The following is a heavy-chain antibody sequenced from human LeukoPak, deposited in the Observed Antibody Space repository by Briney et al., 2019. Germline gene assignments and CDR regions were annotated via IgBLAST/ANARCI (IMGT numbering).Heavy chain of an antibody. CDR2: ISSSSSYI. D-gene: IGHD6-13*01. V-gene: IGHV3-21*01. CDR3: ARDFYSSSWYEAPGAFDI. Sequence: GGSLRPSCAASGFTFSSYSMNWVRQAPGKGLEWVSSISSSSSYIYYADSVKGRFTISRDNAKNSLYLQMNSLRAEDTAVYYCARDFYSSSWYEAPGAFDIWGQGTMVTVSS. CDR1: GFTFSSYS. J-gene: IGHJ3*02.